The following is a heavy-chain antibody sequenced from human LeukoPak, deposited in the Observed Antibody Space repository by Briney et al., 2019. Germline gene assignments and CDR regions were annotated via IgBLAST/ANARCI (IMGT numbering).Heavy chain of an antibody. J-gene: IGHJ4*02. CDR1: GFTFGDYA. CDR3: VRDLVWDTGRVDY. CDR2: IKEDGSKK. V-gene: IGHV3-7*01. Sequence: GGSLRLSCTTSGFTFGDYAMSWVRQAPRKGLEWLANIKEDGSKKYYVDSVKGRFTISRDNAKNSLFLQMNSLRDEDTATYYCVRDLVWDTGRVDYWGQGTLVTVSS. D-gene: IGHD3/OR15-3a*01.